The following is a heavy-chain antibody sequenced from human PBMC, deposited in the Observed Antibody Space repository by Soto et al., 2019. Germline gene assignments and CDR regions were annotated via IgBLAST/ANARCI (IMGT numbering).Heavy chain of an antibody. J-gene: IGHJ4*02. Sequence: PEGAVRLTCADSGFPFSSNAKSWVRQAPGKGLEWVSSISGSGGRTYYADSVKGRFTISRDNSKNTLYLQMNSLRAEDTAVYFCAKDAYYDIVSGYNDYWGQGTLFTVSS. CDR2: ISGSGGRT. D-gene: IGHD3-9*01. V-gene: IGHV3-23*01. CDR1: GFPFSSNA. CDR3: AKDAYYDIVSGYNDY.